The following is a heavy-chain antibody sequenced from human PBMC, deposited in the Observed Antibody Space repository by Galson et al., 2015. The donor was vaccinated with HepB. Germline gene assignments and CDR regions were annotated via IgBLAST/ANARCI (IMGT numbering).Heavy chain of an antibody. CDR2: ISYDGSNK. D-gene: IGHD2/OR15-2a*01. J-gene: IGHJ4*02. V-gene: IGHV3-30-3*01. Sequence: SLRLSCAASGFTFSSYAMHWVRQAPGKGLEWVAVISYDGSNKYYADSVKGRFTISRDNSKNTLYLQMNSLRAEDTAVYYCARGLSYYWAVDYWGQGTLVTASS. CDR3: ARGLSYYWAVDY. CDR1: GFTFSSYA.